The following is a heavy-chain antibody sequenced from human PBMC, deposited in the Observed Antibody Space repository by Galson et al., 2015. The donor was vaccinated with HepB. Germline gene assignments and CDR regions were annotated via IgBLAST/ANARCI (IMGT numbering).Heavy chain of an antibody. V-gene: IGHV1-58*02. D-gene: IGHD5-12*01. Sequence: SVKVSCKASGFTFTSSAMKWVRQARGQRLEWIGWIVVGSGNTNYAQKFQERVTITRAMSTSTAYMELSSLRSEDTAVYYCAAPVATISDQSKYYYYYGMDVWGQGTTVTVSS. CDR2: IVVGSGNT. CDR3: AAPVATISDQSKYYYYYGMDV. CDR1: GFTFTSSA. J-gene: IGHJ6*02.